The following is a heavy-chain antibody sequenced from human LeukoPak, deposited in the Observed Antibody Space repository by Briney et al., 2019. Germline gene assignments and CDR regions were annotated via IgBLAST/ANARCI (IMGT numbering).Heavy chain of an antibody. V-gene: IGHV1-8*03. CDR1: GYTFTSYD. CDR2: MNPNSGNT. Sequence: ASVKVSCKASGYTFTSYDINWVRQATGQGLEWMGWMNPNSGNTGYAQKFQGRVTITRNTSISTAYMELSSLRSEDTVVYYCARASGSGSVSSPYYFDYWGQGTLVTVSS. J-gene: IGHJ4*02. CDR3: ARASGSGSVSSPYYFDY. D-gene: IGHD3-10*01.